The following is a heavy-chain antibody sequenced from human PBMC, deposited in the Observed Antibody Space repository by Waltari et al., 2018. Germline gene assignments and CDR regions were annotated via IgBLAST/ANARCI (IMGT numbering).Heavy chain of an antibody. CDR2: IKQDGSEK. J-gene: IGHJ6*02. V-gene: IGHV3-7*03. CDR1: GFTFSNYA. CDR3: VRAMEV. Sequence: EVQLVESGGGLVQPGGSLRLSCAASGFTFSNYAMSWVRQAPGKGPEWVATIKQDGSEKYYVDSVKGRFTISRDNAKNSLYLQMNSLRAEDTALYYCVRAMEVWGQGTTVTVSS.